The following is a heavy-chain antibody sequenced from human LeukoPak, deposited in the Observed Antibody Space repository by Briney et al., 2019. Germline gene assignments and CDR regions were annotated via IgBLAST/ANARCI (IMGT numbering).Heavy chain of an antibody. J-gene: IGHJ6*02. CDR3: AREPRPRGYYYYGMDV. D-gene: IGHD6-6*01. V-gene: IGHV3-21*01. CDR2: ISSSSSYI. CDR1: GFTFSSYS. Sequence: TGGSLRLSCAASGFTFSSYSMNWVRQAPGKGLEWVSSISSSSSYIYYADSVKGRFTISRDNAKNSLYLQMNSLRAEDTAVYYCAREPRPRGYYYYGMDVWGQGTTATVSS.